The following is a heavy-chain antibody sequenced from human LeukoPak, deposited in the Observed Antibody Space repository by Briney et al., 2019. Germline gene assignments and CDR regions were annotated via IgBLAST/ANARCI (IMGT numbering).Heavy chain of an antibody. J-gene: IGHJ4*02. CDR1: GFTFRSYR. D-gene: IGHD6-19*01. CDR2: ITSSSSTI. Sequence: PGGSLRLSCAASGFTFRSYRMNWVRQAPGKGLEWVSHITSSSSTIYYADSVKGRFTISRDDAKNSLYLQVNSLRDEDTAVYYCASDSVAVAGSHFDYWGQGTLVTVSS. CDR3: ASDSVAVAGSHFDY. V-gene: IGHV3-48*02.